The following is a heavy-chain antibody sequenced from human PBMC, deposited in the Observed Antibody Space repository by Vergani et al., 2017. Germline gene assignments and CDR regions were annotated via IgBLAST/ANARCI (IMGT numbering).Heavy chain of an antibody. CDR1: GGTFSSYA. CDR2: IIPIFGTA. Sequence: QVQLVQSGAEVKKPGYSVKVSCKASGGTFSSYAISWVRQAPGQGLEWMGGIIPIFGTANYAQKFQGRVTITADESTRTDYMELSSLRSEDTAVYYCARALPRLAATSGPLGYWGQGTLVTVSS. J-gene: IGHJ4*02. CDR3: ARALPRLAATSGPLGY. V-gene: IGHV1-69*01. D-gene: IGHD2-15*01.